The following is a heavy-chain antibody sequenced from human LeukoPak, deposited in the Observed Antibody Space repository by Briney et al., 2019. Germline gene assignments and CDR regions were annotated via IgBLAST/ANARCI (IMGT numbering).Heavy chain of an antibody. Sequence: PGRSLRLSCAASGFTFDDYAMHWVRQAPGKGLEWVSGISWNSGSIGYADSVKGRFTISRDNAKNSLYLQMNSLRAEDTAVYYCARDKPYYYDSSGFPDYWGQGTLVTVSS. D-gene: IGHD3-22*01. CDR3: ARDKPYYYDSSGFPDY. J-gene: IGHJ4*02. V-gene: IGHV3-9*01. CDR1: GFTFDDYA. CDR2: ISWNSGSI.